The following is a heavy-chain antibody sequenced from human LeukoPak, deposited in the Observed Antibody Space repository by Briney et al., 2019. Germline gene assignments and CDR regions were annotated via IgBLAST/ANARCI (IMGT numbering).Heavy chain of an antibody. V-gene: IGHV3-74*01. J-gene: IGHJ4*02. Sequence: PGGSLRLSCAASGFTFSSYWMHWVRQAPGEGLAWVSRIKTDGTTTNYADSVKGRFTVSRDNAKNTLYLQMNSLRAEDTAVYYCARGPYTSGVYRLDYWGQGTLVTVSS. CDR2: IKTDGTTT. D-gene: IGHD6-19*01. CDR3: ARGPYTSGVYRLDY. CDR1: GFTFSSYW.